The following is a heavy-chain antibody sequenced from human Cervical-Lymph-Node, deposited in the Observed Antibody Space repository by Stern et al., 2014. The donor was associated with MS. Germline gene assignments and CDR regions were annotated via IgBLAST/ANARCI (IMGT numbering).Heavy chain of an antibody. D-gene: IGHD6-13*01. J-gene: IGHJ5*02. CDR3: ASAGSSSSQHSWFDP. Sequence: QVQLQQWGAGLLKPSETLSLTCAVYGGSLTDYYWSWLRQPPGKGLEWIGEINHSGRTNYNPSLKTRVTISVDTSKNQFSLKLRSVTAADTAVYYCASAGSSSSQHSWFDPWGQGTLATVSS. CDR1: GGSLTDYY. V-gene: IGHV4-34*01. CDR2: INHSGRT.